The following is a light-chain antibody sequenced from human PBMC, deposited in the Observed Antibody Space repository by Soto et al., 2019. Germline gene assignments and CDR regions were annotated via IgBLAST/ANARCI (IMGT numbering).Light chain of an antibody. V-gene: IGKV4-1*01. CDR3: QQYYSSPRS. Sequence: DIVMTQSPDSLAVSLGERATINCKSSQSVLYSSNNQNYLAWYQQKPGQPPKLLIYRASTRESGVPDRFSGSGSGTDFTLTISSLQAEDVAVYYCQQYYSSPRSFGQGTKLEIK. CDR1: QSVLYSSNNQNY. J-gene: IGKJ2*01. CDR2: RAS.